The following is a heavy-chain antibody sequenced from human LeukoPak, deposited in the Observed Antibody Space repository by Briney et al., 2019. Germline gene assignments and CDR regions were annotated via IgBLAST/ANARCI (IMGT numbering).Heavy chain of an antibody. CDR3: ARESRYYYGSGPSVRAFDI. V-gene: IGHV4-59*01. CDR1: GGSISSYY. D-gene: IGHD3-10*01. CDR2: IYYSGST. Sequence: SETLSLTCTVSGGSISSYYWSWIRQPPGKGLEWIGYIYYSGSTNYNPSLKSRVTISVDTSKNQFSLKLSSVTAADTAVYYCARESRYYYGSGPSVRAFDIWGQGTMVTVSS. J-gene: IGHJ3*02.